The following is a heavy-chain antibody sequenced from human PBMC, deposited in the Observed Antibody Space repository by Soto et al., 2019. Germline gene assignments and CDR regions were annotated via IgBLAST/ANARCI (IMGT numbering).Heavy chain of an antibody. D-gene: IGHD3-10*01. CDR1: GYTFTSYG. CDR3: ARDDSYGSGSYYNVGYYYYGMDV. J-gene: IGHJ6*02. CDR2: ISAYNGNT. Sequence: ASVKVSCKASGYTFTSYGISWVRQAPGQGLEWMGWISAYNGNTNYAQKLQGRVTMTTDTSTSTAYMELRSLRSDDTAVYYCARDDSYGSGSYYNVGYYYYGMDVWGQGTTVTVSS. V-gene: IGHV1-18*01.